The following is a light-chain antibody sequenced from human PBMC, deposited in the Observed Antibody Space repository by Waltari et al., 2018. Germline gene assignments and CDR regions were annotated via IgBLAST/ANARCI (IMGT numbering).Light chain of an antibody. CDR3: QHNYGTPYS. V-gene: IGKV1-39*01. CDR2: KAS. CDR1: ENVNNY. J-gene: IGKJ2*03. Sequence: DIQMTQSPSSLSASVGDRLTLTCRASENVNNYLNWYQQKPGKAPKLLIYKASTLQSGVPSRFSGSGSGTDYTFTISSLQSEDVATYYCQHNYGTPYSFGQGTKVEIK.